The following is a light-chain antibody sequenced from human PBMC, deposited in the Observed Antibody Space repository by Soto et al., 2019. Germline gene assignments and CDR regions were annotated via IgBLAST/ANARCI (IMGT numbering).Light chain of an antibody. J-gene: IGKJ2*01. V-gene: IGKV1-39*01. CDR3: QQSFSGRT. CDR2: AAS. Sequence: DIQMTQSPSSLSASVADRVTITCRASQTIGKYLNWYLQKPGKAPKLLIYAASSLQSGVPSRFSGSGSGTDFTLTISSLQPEDFATYYCQQSFSGRTFGQGTKLEIK. CDR1: QTIGKY.